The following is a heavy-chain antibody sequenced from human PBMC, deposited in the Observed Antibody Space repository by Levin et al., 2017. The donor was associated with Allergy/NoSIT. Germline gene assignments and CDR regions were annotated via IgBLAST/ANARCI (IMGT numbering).Heavy chain of an antibody. V-gene: IGHV3-11*01. J-gene: IGHJ5*02. CDR1: GFSFSDYY. CDR2: IGRSGGDI. CDR3: ARLGYCSTPNSKGGWIDP. Sequence: GGSLRLSCAASGFSFSDYYMSWIRQAPGKGLEWVSYIGRSGGDIYYADSVKGRFTVSRDNAKNSLYLQMNSLRSEDTAVYYCARLGYCSTPNSKGGWIDPWGQGTLVTVSS. D-gene: IGHD2-2*01.